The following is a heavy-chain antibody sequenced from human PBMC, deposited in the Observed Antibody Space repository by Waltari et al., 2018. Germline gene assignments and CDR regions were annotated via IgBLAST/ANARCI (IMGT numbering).Heavy chain of an antibody. CDR2: IYYSGST. CDR1: GGSISRGCYY. D-gene: IGHD5-12*01. J-gene: IGHJ5*02. Sequence: QLRLQESGPGLVKPSETLSLTCTVSGGSISRGCYYWGWIRQSPGKGLEGIGSIYYSGSTHYNPTLGSRVTISGDTSKNQFSRKVSSVTAADTAVYYCARHWKRSGYRFDPWGQGTLVTVSS. CDR3: ARHWKRSGYRFDP. V-gene: IGHV4-39*01.